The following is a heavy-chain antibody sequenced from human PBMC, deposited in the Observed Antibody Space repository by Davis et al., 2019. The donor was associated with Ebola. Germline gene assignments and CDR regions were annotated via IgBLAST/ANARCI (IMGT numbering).Heavy chain of an antibody. J-gene: IGHJ6*02. CDR2: IIPIFGTA. CDR1: GGTFSSYA. CDR3: ARDPPSEWLYYYYGMDV. Sequence: AASVKVSCKASGGTFSSYAISWVRQAPGQGLEWMGGIIPIFGTANYAQKLQGRVTMTTDTSTSTAYMELRSLRSDDTAVYYCARDPPSEWLYYYYGMDVWGQGTTVTVSS. V-gene: IGHV1-69*05. D-gene: IGHD3-3*01.